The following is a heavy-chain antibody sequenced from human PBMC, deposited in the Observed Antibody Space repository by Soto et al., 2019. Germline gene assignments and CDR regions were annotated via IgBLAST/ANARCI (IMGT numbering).Heavy chain of an antibody. CDR2: IRSKANSYAT. D-gene: IGHD6-19*01. V-gene: IGHV3-73*01. Sequence: GGSLRLSCAASGFTFSGSTMHWVRQASGEGLEWVGRIRSKANSYATAYAASVKGRFTISRDDSKNTAYLQMNSLKTEDTAVYYCTSNLGIAVSKGFPWGQGTLVTVSS. CDR1: GFTFSGST. J-gene: IGHJ5*02. CDR3: TSNLGIAVSKGFP.